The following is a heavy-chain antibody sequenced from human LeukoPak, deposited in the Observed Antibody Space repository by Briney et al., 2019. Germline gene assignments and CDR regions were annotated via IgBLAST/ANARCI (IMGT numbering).Heavy chain of an antibody. CDR2: IYSGGRT. J-gene: IGHJ6*03. CDR1: GFTVFSNY. Sequence: GGSLRLSCAASGFTVFSNYMTWVRQAPGKGLEWLSVIYSGGRTYYADSVKGRFAISRDNSKNTLYLQMNSLRAEDTAVYYCAKDSRGPYDILTGSYYYMDVWGKGTTVTISS. D-gene: IGHD3-9*01. CDR3: AKDSRGPYDILTGSYYYMDV. V-gene: IGHV3-66*02.